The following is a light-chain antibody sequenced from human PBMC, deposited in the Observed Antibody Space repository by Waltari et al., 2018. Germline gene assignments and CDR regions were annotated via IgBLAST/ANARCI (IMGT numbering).Light chain of an antibody. J-gene: IGKJ1*01. Sequence: EVVMTQSPATLSVSPGERVTLSCRASQSVTTNLAWYQQKPGQAPRLHIYDTSTRAPGFPARFSGSGSETEFTLIISSLQSEDFAVYYCQQYNNWPLTFGQGTRVEIK. CDR2: DTS. V-gene: IGKV3-15*01. CDR1: QSVTTN. CDR3: QQYNNWPLT.